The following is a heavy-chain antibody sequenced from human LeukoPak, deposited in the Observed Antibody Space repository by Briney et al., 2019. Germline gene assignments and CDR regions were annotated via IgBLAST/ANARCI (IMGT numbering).Heavy chain of an antibody. CDR2: IYNSETT. V-gene: IGHV4-4*07. D-gene: IGHD2-15*01. J-gene: IGHJ4*02. Sequence: SETLSLTCTVSGASVSSSYWSWLRQPAGKGLEWIGRIYNSETTNYNPSLKSRVTISVDKSKNQFSLKLSSVTAADTAVYYCAREDTRTWYGADFWGQGTLVTVSS. CDR3: AREDTRTWYGADF. CDR1: GASVSSSY.